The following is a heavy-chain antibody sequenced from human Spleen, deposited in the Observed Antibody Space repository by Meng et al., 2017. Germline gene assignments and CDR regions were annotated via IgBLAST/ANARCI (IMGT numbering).Heavy chain of an antibody. Sequence: QVQLQQWGAGLLKPSETLSLTCVVSGGSFSDYYWSWIRQPPGKGLEWIGEINHSGSTNYNPSLESRATISVDTSKNQFSLKLSSVTAADTAVYYCARENNWNYFDYWGQGTLVTVSS. D-gene: IGHD1-20*01. J-gene: IGHJ4*02. CDR1: GGSFSDYY. V-gene: IGHV4-34*01. CDR2: INHSGST. CDR3: ARENNWNYFDY.